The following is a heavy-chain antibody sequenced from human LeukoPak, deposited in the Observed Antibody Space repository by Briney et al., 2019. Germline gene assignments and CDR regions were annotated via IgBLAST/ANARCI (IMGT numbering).Heavy chain of an antibody. V-gene: IGHV4-59*01. CDR1: GGSISTYY. CDR3: ARERGVTGKDQEGAFDI. CDR2: IYNSGST. D-gene: IGHD1-20*01. Sequence: SETLSLTCTVSGGSISTYYWSWIRQSPGKGLEWMGYIYNSGSTNYNPSLKSRVTISIDASKNQFSLKLSSVTAADTAVYYCARERGVTGKDQEGAFDIWGQGTMVTVSS. J-gene: IGHJ3*02.